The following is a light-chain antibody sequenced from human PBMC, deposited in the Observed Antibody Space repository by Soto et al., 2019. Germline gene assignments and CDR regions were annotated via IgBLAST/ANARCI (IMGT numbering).Light chain of an antibody. CDR2: GAS. J-gene: IGKJ1*01. CDR1: QSVSNN. V-gene: IGKV3-15*01. Sequence: EIVMTQSPATLSVSPGERATLSCRASQSVSNNLAWYQQKPGQAPRLLLYGASTRATGIPARFSGSGSGTDFTLTISSLQPEDFATYYCQQSYSTPTFGQGPRWIS. CDR3: QQSYSTPT.